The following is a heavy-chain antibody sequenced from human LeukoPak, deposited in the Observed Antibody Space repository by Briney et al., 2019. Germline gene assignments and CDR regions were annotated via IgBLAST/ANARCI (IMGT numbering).Heavy chain of an antibody. CDR1: GFTFSNAW. V-gene: IGHV3-15*01. Sequence: PGGSLRLSCAASGFTFSNAWMSWVRQAPGKGLEWVGRIKSKTDGGTTDYAAPVKGRFTISRDDSKNTLYLQMNSLKTEDTAVYYCTTGVATIRGYNWFDPWGQGTLVTVSS. CDR3: TTGVATIRGYNWFDP. D-gene: IGHD5-12*01. CDR2: IKSKTDGGTT. J-gene: IGHJ5*02.